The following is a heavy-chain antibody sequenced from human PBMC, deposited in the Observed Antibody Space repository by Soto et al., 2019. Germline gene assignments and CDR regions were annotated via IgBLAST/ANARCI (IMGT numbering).Heavy chain of an antibody. V-gene: IGHV3-21*02. D-gene: IGHD3-9*01. Sequence: EVRLVESGGGLVKPGGSLRLSCAASGFTFSAFSMNWVRQAPGKGLEWLSSINEDSTYIYYGDSLRGRSTISRDNAKDSLYLQIDSLRAEDTAVYYCVRDFDRYFRSGYMDVWGDGATVIVS. J-gene: IGHJ6*03. CDR1: GFTFSAFS. CDR3: VRDFDRYFRSGYMDV. CDR2: INEDSTYI.